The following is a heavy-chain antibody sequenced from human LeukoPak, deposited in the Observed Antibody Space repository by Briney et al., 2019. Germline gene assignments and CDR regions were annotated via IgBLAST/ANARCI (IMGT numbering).Heavy chain of an antibody. J-gene: IGHJ4*02. CDR2: IKRDGSDN. Sequence: GGSLRLPCAASGFTFSNYWMSWVRQAPGKGLEWVANIKRDGSDNYYVGSVEGRFTISRDNAKNSLYLQMSSLRAEDTAIYYCARALYNRGWYPDYFDSWGQGTLATVSA. CDR3: ARALYNRGWYPDYFDS. CDR1: GFTFSNYW. D-gene: IGHD6-19*01. V-gene: IGHV3-7*01.